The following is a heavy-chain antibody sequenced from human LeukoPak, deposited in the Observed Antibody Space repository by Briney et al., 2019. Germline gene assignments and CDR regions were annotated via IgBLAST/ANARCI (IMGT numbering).Heavy chain of an antibody. V-gene: IGHV4-4*02. Sequence: SGTLSLTCGVSGGSISNTNWWGWVRQPPGQGLGWIGEISLTGLTHYNPSVESRVTVSQDKAKNQLALNLTSVPAADTAVYYCSRENGAFSPFGYWGQGTLVTVLS. CDR3: SRENGAFSPFGY. D-gene: IGHD2-8*01. CDR2: ISLTGLT. CDR1: GGSISNTNW. J-gene: IGHJ4*02.